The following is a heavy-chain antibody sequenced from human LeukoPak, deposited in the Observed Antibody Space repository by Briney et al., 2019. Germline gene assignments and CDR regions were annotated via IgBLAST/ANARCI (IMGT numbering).Heavy chain of an antibody. J-gene: IGHJ4*02. D-gene: IGHD3-3*01. CDR3: AKYLKAGFLEWLLPFDY. V-gene: IGHV3-23*01. CDR1: GFTFSSYA. Sequence: GGSLRLSCAASGFTFSSYAMSWVRQAPGKGLGWVSAISGSGGSTYYADSVKGRFTISRDNSKNTLYLQMNSLRAEDTAVYYCAKYLKAGFLEWLLPFDYWGQGTLVTVSS. CDR2: ISGSGGST.